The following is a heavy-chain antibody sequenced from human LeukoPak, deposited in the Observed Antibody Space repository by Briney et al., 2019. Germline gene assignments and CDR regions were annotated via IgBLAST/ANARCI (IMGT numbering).Heavy chain of an antibody. J-gene: IGHJ4*02. CDR2: INPNSGGT. Sequence: ASVKVSCKASGYTFTGYYMHWVRQAPGQGFEWMGWINPNSGGTSYAQKFQARVTMTRDTSISTAYMELSGLRSDDTAVYYCARDYDFWSGAYYFDYWGQGTLVTVSS. CDR1: GYTFTGYY. CDR3: ARDYDFWSGAYYFDY. V-gene: IGHV1-2*02. D-gene: IGHD3-3*01.